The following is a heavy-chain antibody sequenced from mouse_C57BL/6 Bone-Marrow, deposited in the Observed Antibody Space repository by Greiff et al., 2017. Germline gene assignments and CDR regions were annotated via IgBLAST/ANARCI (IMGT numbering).Heavy chain of an antibody. CDR2: ISNLAYSI. J-gene: IGHJ2*01. Sequence: EVKLVESGGGLVQPGGSLQLSCAASGFTFSDYGMAWVRQAPRKGPEWVAFISNLAYSIYYADTVTGRFTISRENAKNTLFLEMSRLRSEDTAMYYCARQGNWHYFDYWGQGTTLTVSS. V-gene: IGHV5-15*04. D-gene: IGHD4-1*01. CDR1: GFTFSDYG. CDR3: ARQGNWHYFDY.